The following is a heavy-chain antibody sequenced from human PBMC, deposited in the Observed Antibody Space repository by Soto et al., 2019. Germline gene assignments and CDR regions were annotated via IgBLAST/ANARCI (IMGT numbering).Heavy chain of an antibody. CDR1: GFTFSSYA. CDR2: ISGSGGST. J-gene: IGHJ5*02. Sequence: GGSLRLSCAASGFTFSSYAMSWVRQAPGKGLEWVSAISGSGGSTYYADSVKGRFTISRDNSKNTLYLQMNSLRAEDTAVYYCAKDPRGSGSYYNWFDPWGQGTLVTVSS. V-gene: IGHV3-23*01. CDR3: AKDPRGSGSYYNWFDP. D-gene: IGHD3-10*01.